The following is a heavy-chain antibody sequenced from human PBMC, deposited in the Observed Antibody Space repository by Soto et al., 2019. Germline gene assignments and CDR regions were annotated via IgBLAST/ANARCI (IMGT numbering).Heavy chain of an antibody. CDR2: INPSGGST. J-gene: IGHJ6*03. Sequence: ASVKVSCKASGYTFTSYYMHWVRQAPGQGLEWMGIINPSGGSTSYAQKFQGRVTMTRDTSTSTVYMELSSLRSEDTAVYYCARGYETKSYYYCYMDVWGKGTTVTVSS. CDR1: GYTFTSYY. CDR3: ARGYETKSYYYCYMDV. D-gene: IGHD5-12*01. V-gene: IGHV1-46*03.